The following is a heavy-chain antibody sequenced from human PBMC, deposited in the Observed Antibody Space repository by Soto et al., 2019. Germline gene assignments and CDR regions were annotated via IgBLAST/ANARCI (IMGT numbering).Heavy chain of an antibody. CDR2: ISYDGSNK. CDR3: ARDHMSYDSSGPWYYGMVV. CDR1: GFTFSSYA. Sequence: GGSLRLSCAASGFTFSSYAMHWVRQAPGKGLEWVAVISYDGSNKYYADSVKGRFTISRDNSKNTLYLQMNSLRAEDTAVYYCARDHMSYDSSGPWYYGMVVWGQGTTVTVSS. V-gene: IGHV3-30-3*01. J-gene: IGHJ6*02. D-gene: IGHD3-22*01.